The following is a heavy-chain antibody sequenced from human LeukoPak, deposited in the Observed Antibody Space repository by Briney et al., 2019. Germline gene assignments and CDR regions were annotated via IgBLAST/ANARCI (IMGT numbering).Heavy chain of an antibody. D-gene: IGHD3-9*01. J-gene: IGHJ4*02. V-gene: IGHV4-30-2*01. CDR2: IYHSGST. Sequence: PSGTLPLTCTVSGGSISSGGYYWSWIRQPPGKGLEWIGYIYHSGSTYYNPSLKSRVTISVDTSKNQFSLKLSSVTAADTAVYYCARRSPGDWDLYYFDYWGQGTLVTVSS. CDR3: ARRSPGDWDLYYFDY. CDR1: GGSISSGGYY.